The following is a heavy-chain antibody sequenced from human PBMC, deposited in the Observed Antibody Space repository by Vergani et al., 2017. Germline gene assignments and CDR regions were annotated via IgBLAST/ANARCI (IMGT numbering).Heavy chain of an antibody. D-gene: IGHD3-10*01. CDR2: IHHSGDT. V-gene: IGHV4-38-2*01. CDR1: DSSIMTNPY. J-gene: IGHJ6*02. CDR3: ARHRGSGGFFPSSYFYGLDV. Sequence: QVQLQESGPGLVKPSETLTLTCDVSDSSIMTNPYWGWFRQSPGKGLEWIGCIHHSGDTHYNSSLKSRVSISIVSSSKFSLSLTSVTAEDTAIYYGARHRGSGGFFPSSYFYGLDVWGHGTPVTVSS.